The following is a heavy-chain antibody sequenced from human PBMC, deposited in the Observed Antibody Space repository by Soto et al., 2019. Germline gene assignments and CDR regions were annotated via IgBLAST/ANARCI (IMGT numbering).Heavy chain of an antibody. D-gene: IGHD3-10*01. Sequence: QVQLVQSGAEVKKPGSSVKVSCKASGGTFSSYTISWVRQAPGQGLEWMGRIIPILGIANYAQKFQGRVTITEDKSTSTAYMELSSLRSEDTAVYYCARTMVREGWFDPWGQGTLVTVSS. J-gene: IGHJ5*02. CDR1: GGTFSSYT. CDR2: IIPILGIA. V-gene: IGHV1-69*02. CDR3: ARTMVREGWFDP.